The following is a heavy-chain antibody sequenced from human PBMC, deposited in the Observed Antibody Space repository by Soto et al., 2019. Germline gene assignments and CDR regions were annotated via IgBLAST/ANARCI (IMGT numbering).Heavy chain of an antibody. CDR3: ARLAMATRRGYYGMDV. D-gene: IGHD5-12*01. CDR1: GYSFTSYW. J-gene: IGHJ6*02. CDR2: IDPSDSYT. V-gene: IGHV5-10-1*01. Sequence: VQLVQSGAEVKKPGESLRISCKGSGYSFTSYWISWVRQMPGKGLEWMGRIDPSDSYTNSSPSFQGHVTISADKSISTAYLRWSSLKASDTAMYYCARLAMATRRGYYGMDVRGQGTTVTVSS.